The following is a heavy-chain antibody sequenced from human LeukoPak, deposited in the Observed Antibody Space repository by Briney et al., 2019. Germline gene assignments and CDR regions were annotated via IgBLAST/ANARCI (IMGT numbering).Heavy chain of an antibody. CDR3: ARGGY. J-gene: IGHJ4*02. V-gene: IGHV4-61*01. CDR2: IYYSGST. CDR1: GGSVSSGSYY. Sequence: PSETLSLTCTVSGGSVSSGSYYWRWIRQPPGKGLEWIGYIYYSGSTNYNPSLKSRVTISVDTSRNQFSLKLSSVTAADTAVYYCARGGYWGQGTLVTVSS.